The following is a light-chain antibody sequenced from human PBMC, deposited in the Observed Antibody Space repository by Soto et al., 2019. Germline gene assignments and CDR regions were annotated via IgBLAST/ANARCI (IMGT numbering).Light chain of an antibody. CDR2: GGS. CDR3: HQYGTSPGT. V-gene: IGKV3-20*01. J-gene: IGKJ1*01. Sequence: EIVLTQSPGTLSLSPGESATLSCRASQSGSGNYLAWYQQNPGQAPRLLMYGGSSRATGIPDRFSGSGSGTDFTLTITRLEPEDFAVYYCHQYGTSPGTFGQGTKGDIK. CDR1: QSGSGNY.